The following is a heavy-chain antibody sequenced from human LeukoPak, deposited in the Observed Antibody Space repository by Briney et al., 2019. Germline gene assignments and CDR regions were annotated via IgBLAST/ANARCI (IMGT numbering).Heavy chain of an antibody. V-gene: IGHV4-34*01. CDR1: GGSFSGYY. Sequence: SETLSLTCAVYGGSFSGYYWSWIRQPPGKGLEWIGEINHSGSTNYNPSLTSRVTISVDTSKNQFSLKLSSVTAADTAVYYCARGMYSSGWPIDYWGQGTLVTVS. D-gene: IGHD6-19*01. CDR2: INHSGST. CDR3: ARGMYSSGWPIDY. J-gene: IGHJ4*02.